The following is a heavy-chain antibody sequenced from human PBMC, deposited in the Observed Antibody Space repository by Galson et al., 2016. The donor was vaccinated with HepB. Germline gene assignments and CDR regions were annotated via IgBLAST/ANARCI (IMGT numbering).Heavy chain of an antibody. Sequence: SETLSLTCTVSVGSISSSGFYWGWIRQPPGKGLEWIGSIYYSGSTYYNPSLKSRVTISVDTSKNQFSLKLSSVTAADTAVYYCARRSITTMHVWGQGTTVTVSS. CDR3: ARRSITTMHV. J-gene: IGHJ6*02. D-gene: IGHD3-22*01. CDR2: IYYSGST. CDR1: VGSISSSGFY. V-gene: IGHV4-39*01.